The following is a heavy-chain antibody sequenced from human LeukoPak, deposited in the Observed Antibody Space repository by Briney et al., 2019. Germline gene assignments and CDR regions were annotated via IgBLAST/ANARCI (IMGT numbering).Heavy chain of an antibody. CDR2: INPNSGGT. D-gene: IGHD5-18*01. Sequence: GASVKVSCKASGYTFTGYYMHWVRQAPGQGLEWMGWINPNSGGTNYAQKFQGRVTMTRDTSISTAYMELSRLRSDDTAVYYCARDTVDTAMVGPNDAFDIWGQGTMVTVSS. CDR1: GYTFTGYY. J-gene: IGHJ3*02. CDR3: ARDTVDTAMVGPNDAFDI. V-gene: IGHV1-2*02.